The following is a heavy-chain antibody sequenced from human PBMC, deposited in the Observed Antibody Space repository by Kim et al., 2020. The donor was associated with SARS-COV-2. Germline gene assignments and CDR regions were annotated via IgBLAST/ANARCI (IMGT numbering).Heavy chain of an antibody. CDR1: GFTFSSYS. D-gene: IGHD6-19*01. Sequence: GGSLRLSCVASGFTFSSYSMNWVRQAPGKGLEWVSSISSSSSYIYYADSLKGRFTVSRDNAKNSLFLQMNSPRAEDTAVYYCARGYRSTVGCWGQGARVT. CDR2: ISSSSSYI. V-gene: IGHV3-21*01. CDR3: ARGYRSTVGC. J-gene: IGHJ4*02.